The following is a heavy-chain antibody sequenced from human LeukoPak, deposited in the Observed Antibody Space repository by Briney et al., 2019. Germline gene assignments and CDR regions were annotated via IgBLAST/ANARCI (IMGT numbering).Heavy chain of an antibody. Sequence: ASVKVSCKASGYTFTGYYMHWVRQAPGQGLEWMGWINPNSGGTNYAQKFQGRVTMTRDTSTSTVYMELRSLRSEDTAVYYCATVGYSQFFDYWSQGTLVTVSS. CDR1: GYTFTGYY. D-gene: IGHD5-18*01. CDR2: INPNSGGT. J-gene: IGHJ4*02. CDR3: ATVGYSQFFDY. V-gene: IGHV1-2*02.